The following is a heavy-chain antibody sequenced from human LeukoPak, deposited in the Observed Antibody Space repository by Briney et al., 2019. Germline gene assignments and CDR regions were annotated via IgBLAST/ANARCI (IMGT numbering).Heavy chain of an antibody. J-gene: IGHJ4*02. Sequence: GGSLRLSCAASGFTFSSYAMSWVRQAPGKGLEWVSAISGSGGSTYYADSVKGRFTISRENARDSLYLHMNSLRAGDTAVYYCGRATLSGAVDFWGQGTLVTVSS. CDR2: ISGSGGST. V-gene: IGHV3-23*01. D-gene: IGHD2/OR15-2a*01. CDR1: GFTFSSYA. CDR3: GRATLSGAVDF.